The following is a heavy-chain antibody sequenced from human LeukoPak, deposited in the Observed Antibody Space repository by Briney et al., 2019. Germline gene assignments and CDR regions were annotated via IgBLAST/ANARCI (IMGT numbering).Heavy chain of an antibody. J-gene: IGHJ4*02. CDR2: IIPISGTA. D-gene: IGHD3-16*01. CDR3: AHPPCSDAFYFDY. V-gene: IGHV1-69*01. CDR1: GGTFSSYA. Sequence: GASVKVSCKATGGTFSSYAIRWVRQAPGQGLEWMGGIIPISGTANYAQKFQGRVTIAADESTSTAYMELSSLRSEDTAVYYCAHPPCSDAFYFDYWGQGTLVTVSS.